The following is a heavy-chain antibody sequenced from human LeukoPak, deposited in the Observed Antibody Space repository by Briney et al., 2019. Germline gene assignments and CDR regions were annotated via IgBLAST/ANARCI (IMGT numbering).Heavy chain of an antibody. V-gene: IGHV4-39*07. D-gene: IGHD3-22*01. J-gene: IGHJ3*02. CDR1: GGSISSSSYY. CDR2: IHYSGST. CDR3: VRDSGSNGFDI. Sequence: SETLSLTCTVSGGSISSSSYYWGWIRQPPGKGLEWIGSIHYSGSTNYNPSLKSRVTISVDTSKKQFSLKLRSVTAADTAVYYCVRDSGSNGFDIWGQGTMVTVSS.